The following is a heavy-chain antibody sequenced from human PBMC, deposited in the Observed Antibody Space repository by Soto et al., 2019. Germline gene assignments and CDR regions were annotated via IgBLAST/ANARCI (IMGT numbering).Heavy chain of an antibody. CDR3: TTGLFDGSTNTHF. J-gene: IGHJ4*02. V-gene: IGHV3-15*01. D-gene: IGHD3-9*01. CDR1: GFTFSNAW. CDR2: VKSVRDGGAT. Sequence: EVQLVESGGGLVKPGGSLRLSCAASGFTFSNAWMSWVRQTPGKGLEWIARVKSVRDGGATDYAAPVEGRFTVSRDDSENTLYLQMNSLKTEDTAVYYCTTGLFDGSTNTHFWGQGTLVTVSS.